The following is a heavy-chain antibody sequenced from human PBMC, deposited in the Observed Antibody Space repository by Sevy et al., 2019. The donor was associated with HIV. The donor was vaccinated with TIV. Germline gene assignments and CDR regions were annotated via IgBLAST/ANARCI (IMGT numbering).Heavy chain of an antibody. Sequence: GGSLRLSCAASGFTFSSNTMNWVHQAPGKGLEWVSSISSGSSYIYYADSLKGRFTISRDNAKNSLYLQMNSLRAEDTALYYCARDLKYYGSGSYDYWGQGTLVTVSS. V-gene: IGHV3-21*01. CDR1: GFTFSSNT. CDR3: ARDLKYYGSGSYDY. CDR2: ISSGSSYI. J-gene: IGHJ4*02. D-gene: IGHD3-10*01.